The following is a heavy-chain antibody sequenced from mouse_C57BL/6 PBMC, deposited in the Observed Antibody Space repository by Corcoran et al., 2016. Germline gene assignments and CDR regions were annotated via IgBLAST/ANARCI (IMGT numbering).Heavy chain of an antibody. CDR1: GYTFTDYY. D-gene: IGHD2-2*01. J-gene: IGHJ4*01. CDR2: INPNNGGT. CDR3: ARGWLRYAMDY. Sequence: EVQLQQSGPELVKPGASVKISCKASGYTFTDYYMNWVKQSHGKSLEWIGDINPNNGGTSYNQKFKGKATLTVDKSSSTAYMELRSLTSEDSAVYYCARGWLRYAMDYWGQGTSVTVSS. V-gene: IGHV1-26*01.